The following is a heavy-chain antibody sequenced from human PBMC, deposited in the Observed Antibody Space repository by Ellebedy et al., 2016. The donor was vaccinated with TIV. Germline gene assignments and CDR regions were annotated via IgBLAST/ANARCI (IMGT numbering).Heavy chain of an antibody. V-gene: IGHV4-4*07. Sequence: SETLSLXCTVSGGSTNNHYRSLVRQPAGQGPEWLGRIYASGSTNYNPSLKGQVTMSLDKSKNQFSLKVTSVTAADTAVYYCVAGQFQYWYFDVWGRGTLVTVSS. D-gene: IGHD6-19*01. J-gene: IGHJ2*01. CDR2: IYASGST. CDR3: VAGQFQYWYFDV. CDR1: GGSTNNHY.